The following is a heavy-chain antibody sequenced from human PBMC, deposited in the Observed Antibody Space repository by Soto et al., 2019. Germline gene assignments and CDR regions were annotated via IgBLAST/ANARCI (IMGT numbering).Heavy chain of an antibody. D-gene: IGHD1-26*01. CDR3: AKDLAFVSGSWRYYYYGMDV. CDR1: GFTFSSYG. V-gene: IGHV3-30*18. J-gene: IGHJ6*02. CDR2: ISYDGSNK. Sequence: QVQLVESGGGVVQPGRSLRLSCAASGFTFSSYGMHWVRQAPGKGLEWVGVISYDGSNKYYADSVKGRFTISRDKSKNTRYLQMNSLRAEDTAVYYCAKDLAFVSGSWRYYYYGMDVWGQGTTVTVSS.